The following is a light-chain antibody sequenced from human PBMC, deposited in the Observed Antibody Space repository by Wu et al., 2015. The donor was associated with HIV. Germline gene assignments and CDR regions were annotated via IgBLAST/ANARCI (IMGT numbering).Light chain of an antibody. CDR2: GAS. CDR3: QQYNDWPPLT. J-gene: IGKJ4*01. V-gene: IGKV3-15*01. CDR1: QDVKAN. Sequence: EIVLTQSPATLSLSPGERATLSCRASQDVKANLAWYQQRPGQSPRLLIYGASTRVTDIPDRFSGSGSGTEFTLTISSLQSEDSAVYYCQQYNDWPPLTFGGGTKVEI.